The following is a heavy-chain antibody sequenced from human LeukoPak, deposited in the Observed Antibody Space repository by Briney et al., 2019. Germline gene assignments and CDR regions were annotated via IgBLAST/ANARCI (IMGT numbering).Heavy chain of an antibody. CDR3: ARVGQVDIVATNHLWIGYFDY. Sequence: GESLKISCKGSGYSFTSYWIGWVRQMPGKGLEWMGIIYSGDSDTRYSPSFQGQVTISADKSISTAYLQWSRLKASDTAMYYCARVGQVDIVATNHLWIGYFDYWGQGTLVTVSS. CDR2: IYSGDSDT. D-gene: IGHD5-12*01. J-gene: IGHJ4*02. CDR1: GYSFTSYW. V-gene: IGHV5-51*01.